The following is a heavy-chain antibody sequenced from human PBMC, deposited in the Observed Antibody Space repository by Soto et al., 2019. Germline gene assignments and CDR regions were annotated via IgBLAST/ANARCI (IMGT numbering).Heavy chain of an antibody. J-gene: IGHJ5*02. V-gene: IGHV3-30*18. D-gene: IGHD3-10*01. CDR2: ISYDGSNK. CDR3: AKDRRGVFRSAASHWFDP. CDR1: GFTFSSYG. Sequence: QVQLVESGGGVVQPGRSLRLSCAASGFTFSSYGMHWVRQAPGKGLEWVAVISYDGSNKYYADSVKGRFTISRDNSKNTLYLHMNSLRAEDTAVYYRAKDRRGVFRSAASHWFDPWGQGTLVTVSS.